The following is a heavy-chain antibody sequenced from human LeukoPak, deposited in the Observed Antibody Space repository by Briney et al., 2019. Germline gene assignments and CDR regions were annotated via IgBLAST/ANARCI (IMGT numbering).Heavy chain of an antibody. D-gene: IGHD3-22*01. Sequence: GGSLRLSSAASGFTFSSYAMHWVRQAPGKGLEWVAVISYDGSNKYYADSVKGRFTISRDNSKNTLYLQMNSLRAEDTAVYYCARDSSGYYGFPENWGQGTLVTVSS. CDR3: ARDSSGYYGFPEN. J-gene: IGHJ4*02. CDR2: ISYDGSNK. CDR1: GFTFSSYA. V-gene: IGHV3-30*04.